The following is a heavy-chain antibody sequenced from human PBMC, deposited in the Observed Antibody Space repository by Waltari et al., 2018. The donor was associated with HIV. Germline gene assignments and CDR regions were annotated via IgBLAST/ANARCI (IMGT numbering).Heavy chain of an antibody. CDR3: ARHGRMGGGTHRRYFDY. V-gene: IGHV4-39*01. J-gene: IGHJ4*02. Sequence: QLQLQESGPGLVKPSETLSLTCSVSGDSLSSSSSYWGWVRQPPGKGLEWIGSIFYTGSTYYNPSLKSRVTISVDTSRNRFSLKRSSVTAADTAVYYCARHGRMGGGTHRRYFDYWGQGTLVTVSS. CDR2: IFYTGST. D-gene: IGHD3-16*01. CDR1: GDSLSSSSSY.